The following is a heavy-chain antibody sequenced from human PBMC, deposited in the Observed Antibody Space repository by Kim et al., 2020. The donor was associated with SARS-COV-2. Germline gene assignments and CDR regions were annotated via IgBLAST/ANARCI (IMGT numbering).Heavy chain of an antibody. CDR2: RHYSWRA. J-gene: IGHJ3*02. Sequence: SETLSLTCTVSGGSLSPYYWSWIRQPPGKGLEWIGYRHYSWRANYSPSLKSRVAISVDTSKNHFSLNLTSVTAADTAKYFCARFQHGSGSYLDPFDIWGQGTLVTVSS. CDR3: ARFQHGSGSYLDPFDI. D-gene: IGHD3-10*01. V-gene: IGHV4-59*01. CDR1: GGSLSPYY.